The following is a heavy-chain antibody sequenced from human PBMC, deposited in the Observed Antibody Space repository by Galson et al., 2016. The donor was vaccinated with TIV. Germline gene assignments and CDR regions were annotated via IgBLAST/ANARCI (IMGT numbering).Heavy chain of an antibody. CDR2: ISDTGISR. Sequence: SLRLSCAASGFTFSNYVMGRVRQAPGKGLEWVSSISDTGISRYYADSVKGRFTISRDNSRNMLYLQMNSLRAEDTALYFCAKFAMLGKIAIHFDYWGQGTLLTVSS. V-gene: IGHV3-23*01. D-gene: IGHD2-2*02. CDR3: AKFAMLGKIAIHFDY. CDR1: GFTFSNYV. J-gene: IGHJ4*02.